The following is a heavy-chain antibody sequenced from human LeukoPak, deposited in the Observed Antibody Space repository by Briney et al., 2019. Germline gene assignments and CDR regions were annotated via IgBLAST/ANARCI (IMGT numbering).Heavy chain of an antibody. CDR1: GFTVSSNY. V-gene: IGHV3-53*01. CDR3: ARGNYLDY. Sequence: GGSLRLSCAASGFTVSSNYMNWVRQAPGKGLEWVSIIYSGGTTYYADSVKGRFTISRDYSKNTLYLQMNSLRAEDTAVYYCARGNYLDYWGQGTLVTVSS. CDR2: IYSGGTT. J-gene: IGHJ4*02.